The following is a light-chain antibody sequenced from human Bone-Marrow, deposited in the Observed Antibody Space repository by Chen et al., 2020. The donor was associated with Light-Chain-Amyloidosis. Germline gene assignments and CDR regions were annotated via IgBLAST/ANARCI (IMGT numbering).Light chain of an antibody. V-gene: IGLV3-25*03. CDR1: VLPTKY. CDR3: QSADSSGTYEVI. CDR2: RDT. J-gene: IGLJ2*01. Sequence: SYEPTQPPSVSVFPGQTARITCSGDVLPTKYAYWYQQKPGQAPVLVIHRDTERPSGISERFSGSSSGTTATLTISGVQAEDEADYHWQSADSSGTYEVIFGGGTKLTVL.